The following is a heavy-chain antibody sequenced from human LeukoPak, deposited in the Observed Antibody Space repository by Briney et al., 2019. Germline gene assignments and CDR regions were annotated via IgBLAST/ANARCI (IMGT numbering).Heavy chain of an antibody. V-gene: IGHV3-7*03. CDR2: IVQDGSQK. CDR1: GFTFSSHW. D-gene: IGHD1-26*01. CDR3: ARNEKWGRDY. J-gene: IGHJ4*02. Sequence: GGSLRLSCAASGFTFSSHWMSWVRQAPGKGLEWVANIVQDGSQKYYVDSVKGRFTISRDNGKNSLYLQMNSLRAEDTAVYYWARNEKWGRDYWGQGTLVTVSS.